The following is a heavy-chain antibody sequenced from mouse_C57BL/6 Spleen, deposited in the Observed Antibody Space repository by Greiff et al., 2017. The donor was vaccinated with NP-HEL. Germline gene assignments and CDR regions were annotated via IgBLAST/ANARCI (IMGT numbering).Heavy chain of an antibody. CDR2: IYPGDGDT. CDR1: GYAFSSSW. J-gene: IGHJ4*01. V-gene: IGHV1-82*01. D-gene: IGHD4-1*01. Sequence: QVQLKQSGPELVKPGASVKISCKASGYAFSSSWMNWVKQRPGKGLEWIGRIYPGDGDTNYNGQFKGKATLTADKSSSTAYMQLSSLTSEDSAVYFCARPLTGHSSMDYWGQGTSVTVSS. CDR3: ARPLTGHSSMDY.